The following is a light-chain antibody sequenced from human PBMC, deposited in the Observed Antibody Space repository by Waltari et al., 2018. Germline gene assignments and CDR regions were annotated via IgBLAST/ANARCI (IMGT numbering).Light chain of an antibody. V-gene: IGKV4-1*01. Sequence: DIVMTQSPDSLAVSLGERATINCKSSQNVLYGSDNKNYLAWFQQKPGQPPKPLIYLTSTRASRVPDRFSGSGSGTDFTLTISSLQAEDVAVYYCQQFYTTPPMFTFGQGTKVEIK. J-gene: IGKJ2*01. CDR1: QNVLYGSDNKNY. CDR3: QQFYTTPPMFT. CDR2: LTS.